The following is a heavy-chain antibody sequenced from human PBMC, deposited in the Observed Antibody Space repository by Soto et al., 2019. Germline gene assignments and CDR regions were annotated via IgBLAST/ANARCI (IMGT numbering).Heavy chain of an antibody. Sequence: QVQLVESGGGVVQPGRSLRLSCAASGFTFSSYGMHWVRQAPGKGLEWAAVISYDGSNKYYADSVKGRFTISRDNSKNTRYLQMNSLRAEDTAVYYCAKGETNGVCYVACSWYFDYWGQGTLVTVSS. J-gene: IGHJ4*02. CDR3: AKGETNGVCYVACSWYFDY. D-gene: IGHD2-8*01. V-gene: IGHV3-30*18. CDR2: ISYDGSNK. CDR1: GFTFSSYG.